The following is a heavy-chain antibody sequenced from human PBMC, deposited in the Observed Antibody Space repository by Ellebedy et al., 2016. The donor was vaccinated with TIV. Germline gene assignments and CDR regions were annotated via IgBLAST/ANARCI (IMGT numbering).Heavy chain of an antibody. J-gene: IGHJ3*02. Sequence: GGSLRLSCATSGFSFRRNWMSWVRQAPGKGLEWVANIRQDGSDMYYVDSVKGRFTISRDNAKDSLYLLMNSLSAEDTGVYYCATDGSYGDYRSPTHAFEMWGQGTMVTVSS. CDR2: IRQDGSDM. CDR3: ATDGSYGDYRSPTHAFEM. CDR1: GFSFRRNW. D-gene: IGHD4-17*01. V-gene: IGHV3-7*01.